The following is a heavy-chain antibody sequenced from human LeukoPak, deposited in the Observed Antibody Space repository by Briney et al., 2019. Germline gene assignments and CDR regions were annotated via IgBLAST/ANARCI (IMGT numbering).Heavy chain of an antibody. D-gene: IGHD4-11*01. J-gene: IGHJ2*01. CDR2: ISSNGGST. V-gene: IGHV3-64*01. Sequence: GGSLRLSCAASGFTFSSYAMHWVRQAPGKGLEYVSAISSNGGSTYYANSVKGRFTISRDNSKNTLYLQMGSLRAEDMAVYYCARVHSNYVDWNFDLWGRGTLVTVSS. CDR1: GFTFSSYA. CDR3: ARVHSNYVDWNFDL.